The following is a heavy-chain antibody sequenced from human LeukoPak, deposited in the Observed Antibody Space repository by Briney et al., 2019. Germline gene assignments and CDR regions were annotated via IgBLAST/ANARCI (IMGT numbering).Heavy chain of an antibody. V-gene: IGHV4-59*12. D-gene: IGHD3-10*01. J-gene: IGHJ4*02. Sequence: SETLSLTCTVAGGSISRYYWSWIRQPPGKGLEWIGYIYYSGSTNYNPSLKSRVTISVDTSKNQFSLKLSSVTAADTAVYYCARRKLYGSGSYRRDYFDCWGQGTLVTVSS. CDR1: GGSISRYY. CDR3: ARRKLYGSGSYRRDYFDC. CDR2: IYYSGST.